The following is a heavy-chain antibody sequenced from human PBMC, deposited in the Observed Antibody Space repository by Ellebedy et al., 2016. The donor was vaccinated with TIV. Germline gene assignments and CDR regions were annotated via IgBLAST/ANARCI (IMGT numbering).Heavy chain of an antibody. Sequence: GGSLRLSCAASGFTFSSYGMHWVRQAPGKGLEWVAVIWYDGSNKYYADSVKGRFTISRDNSKNTLYLQMNSLRAEDTAVYYCARASLQWLVRTYFDYWGQGTLVTVSS. D-gene: IGHD6-19*01. J-gene: IGHJ4*02. CDR2: IWYDGSNK. V-gene: IGHV3-33*08. CDR1: GFTFSSYG. CDR3: ARASLQWLVRTYFDY.